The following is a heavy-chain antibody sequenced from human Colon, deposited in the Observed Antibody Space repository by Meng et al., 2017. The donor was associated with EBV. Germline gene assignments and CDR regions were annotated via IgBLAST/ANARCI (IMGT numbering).Heavy chain of an antibody. D-gene: IGHD3-22*01. J-gene: IGHJ4*02. Sequence: AEVKKPGASVKVSCKASGYTFTGYYLHWVRQAPGQGLEWMGWINPNSGGTNYAQKFQGRVTMTRDTSINTAYMELSRLRSDDTAIYYCAKVRDISSDSSSYYDYWGQGTLVTVSS. CDR3: AKVRDISSDSSSYYDY. V-gene: IGHV1-2*02. CDR1: GYTFTGYY. CDR2: INPNSGGT.